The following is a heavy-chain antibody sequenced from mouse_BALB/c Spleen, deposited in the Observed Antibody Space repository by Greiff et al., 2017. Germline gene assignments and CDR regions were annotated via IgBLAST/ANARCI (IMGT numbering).Heavy chain of an antibody. J-gene: IGHJ3*01. CDR3: TRIYYDYDDWFAY. V-gene: IGHV1-69*02. D-gene: IGHD2-4*01. CDR2: IYPSDSYT. Sequence: QVQLKQPGAELVRPGASVKLSCKASGYTFTSYWINWVKQRPGQGLEWIGNIYPSDSYTNYNQKFKDKATLTVDKSSSTAYMQLSSPTSEDSAVYYCTRIYYDYDDWFAYWGQGTLVTVSA. CDR1: GYTFTSYW.